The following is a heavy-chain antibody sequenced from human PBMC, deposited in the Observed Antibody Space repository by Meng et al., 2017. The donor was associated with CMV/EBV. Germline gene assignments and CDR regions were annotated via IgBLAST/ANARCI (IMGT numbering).Heavy chain of an antibody. CDR1: GVSISSYY. J-gene: IGHJ6*02. CDR2: IYYSGSI. D-gene: IGHD4-23*01. CDR3: ARDRVVTRYYYYGMDV. Sequence: GSLRLSCTVSGVSISSYYWSWIRQPPGKGLEWIGHIYYSGSINYNPSLKSRVTMSVDTSKNQFSLKLSSVTAADTAVYYCARDRVVTRYYYYGMDVWGQGTTVTVSS. V-gene: IGHV4-59*01.